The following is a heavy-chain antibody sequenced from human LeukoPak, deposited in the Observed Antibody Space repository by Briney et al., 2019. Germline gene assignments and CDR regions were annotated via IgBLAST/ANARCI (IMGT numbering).Heavy chain of an antibody. CDR2: IRHDGSNK. CDR3: AKDRWLQGYFDY. D-gene: IGHD5-24*01. V-gene: IGHV3-30*02. J-gene: IGHJ4*02. Sequence: PGGSLRLSCAASGITFSSYAMSWVRQSPGKGLEWVAFIRHDGSNKYYANSVKGRCTISRDNSKKTVYLQMNSLRTEDTAVYYCAKDRWLQGYFDYWGQGTLVTVSS. CDR1: GITFSSYA.